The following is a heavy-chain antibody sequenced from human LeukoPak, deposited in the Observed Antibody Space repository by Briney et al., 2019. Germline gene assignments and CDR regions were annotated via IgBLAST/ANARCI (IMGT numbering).Heavy chain of an antibody. D-gene: IGHD3-22*01. CDR2: IYYSGST. J-gene: IGHJ4*02. CDR1: GGSISSGDYY. CDR3: ARTYDSSGYSFDY. V-gene: IGHV4-30-4*01. Sequence: PSQTLSLTCTVSGGSISSGDYYWGWVRQPPGTGLEWIGYIYYSGSTYYNPSLKSRVTISVDTSKNQFSLKLSSVTAADTAVYYCARTYDSSGYSFDYWGQGTLVTVSS.